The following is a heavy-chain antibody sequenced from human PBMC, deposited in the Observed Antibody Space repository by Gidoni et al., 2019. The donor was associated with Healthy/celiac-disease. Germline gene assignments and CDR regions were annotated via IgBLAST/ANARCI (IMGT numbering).Heavy chain of an antibody. J-gene: IGHJ4*02. CDR1: GFTFSRYW. Sequence: EVQLVESGGGLVQPGGSLRLSCAASGFTFSRYWMSWVRQAPGRGLEWVANIKQDGIEKYYVDSVKCRFTISRDNAKNSLYLQMNSLRAEDTSVYYCARGKYFDYWGQGTLVTVSS. V-gene: IGHV3-7*01. CDR3: ARGKYFDY. CDR2: IKQDGIEK.